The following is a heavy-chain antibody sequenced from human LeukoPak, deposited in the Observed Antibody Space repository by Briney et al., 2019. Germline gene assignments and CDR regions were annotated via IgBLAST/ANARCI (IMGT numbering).Heavy chain of an antibody. V-gene: IGHV3-23*01. CDR3: AKGNGYSYGRYYFDY. J-gene: IGHJ4*02. Sequence: PGGSLRLSCAASGFIFSSYAMSWVRQAPGKGLEWVSAISGSGGSTYYADSVKGRFTISRDNSKNTLYLQMNSLRAEDTAVYYCAKGNGYSYGRYYFDYWGQGTLVTVSS. CDR1: GFIFSSYA. D-gene: IGHD5-18*01. CDR2: ISGSGGST.